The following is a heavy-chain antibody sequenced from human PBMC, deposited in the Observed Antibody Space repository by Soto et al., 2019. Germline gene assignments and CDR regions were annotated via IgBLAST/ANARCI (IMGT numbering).Heavy chain of an antibody. CDR3: VGGLVAYWYLAL. D-gene: IGHD3-10*01. CDR1: GFTFSTYS. V-gene: IGHV3-21*01. CDR2: ISTSSDI. Sequence: EVQLVESGGDLVKPGGSLRLSCATSGFTFSTYSMNWVRQAPGKGLEWVSGISTSSDIYYADSVKGRFTISRDNAKNSLYLQMNSLRAEDTAVYYCVGGLVAYWYLALWGRGTLVTVSS. J-gene: IGHJ2*01.